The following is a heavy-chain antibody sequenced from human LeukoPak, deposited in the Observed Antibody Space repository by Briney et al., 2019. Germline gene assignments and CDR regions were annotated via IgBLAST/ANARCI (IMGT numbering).Heavy chain of an antibody. J-gene: IGHJ4*02. Sequence: GGSLRPSCAASGFTVSIIYMRWVRQAPGKGLEWGSVIYSGGSTYYADSVKGRFTISRDNSKNTLYLQMNSLRAEDTAVYYCARGGGDTATPFDYWGQGTLVTVSS. CDR1: GFTVSIIY. CDR2: IYSGGST. CDR3: ARGGGDTATPFDY. D-gene: IGHD5-18*01. V-gene: IGHV3-66*01.